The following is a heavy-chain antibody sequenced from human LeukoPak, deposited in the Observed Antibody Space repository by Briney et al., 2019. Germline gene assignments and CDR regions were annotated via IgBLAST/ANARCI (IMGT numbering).Heavy chain of an antibody. CDR1: GFTFSSYA. D-gene: IGHD3-10*01. V-gene: IGHV3-74*01. J-gene: IGHJ4*02. Sequence: GGSPRLSCAASGFTFSSYAMSWVRQAPGKGLVWVSHINSDGRTTDYADSVRGRFTISRDNAKNTLYLQMNRLTVEDTAVYYCGRGMRDYYGLDYWGQGILVTVSS. CDR2: INSDGRTT. CDR3: GRGMRDYYGLDY.